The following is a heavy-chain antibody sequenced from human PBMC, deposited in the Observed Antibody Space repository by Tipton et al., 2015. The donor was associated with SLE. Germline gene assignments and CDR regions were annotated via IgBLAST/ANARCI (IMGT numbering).Heavy chain of an antibody. D-gene: IGHD2-21*02. CDR1: GFTFDDYT. Sequence: SLRLSCAASGFTFDDYTMHWVRQAPGKGLEWVSLISWDGGRTYYADSVKGRFTISRDNAKNSLYLQVNSLRAEDTAVYYCASGRVGKHIVVVTALEAFDIWGQGTMVTVSS. CDR3: ASGRVGKHIVVVTALEAFDI. J-gene: IGHJ3*02. CDR2: ISWDGGRT. V-gene: IGHV3-43*01.